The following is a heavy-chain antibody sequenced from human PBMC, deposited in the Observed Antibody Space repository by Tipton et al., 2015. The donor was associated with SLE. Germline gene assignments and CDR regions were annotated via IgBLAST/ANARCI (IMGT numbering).Heavy chain of an antibody. CDR2: IFHIGNT. V-gene: IGHV4-39*07. J-gene: IGHJ5*02. Sequence: TLSLTCTVSGDSIRSSGYFWAWIRQPPGKGLEWIGSIFHIGNTYYNPSLKSRVTISVDRSKNQFSLKVNSVTAADTAVYYCARGDFTGATTWFDPWGQGTLVTVSS. D-gene: IGHD1-26*01. CDR3: ARGDFTGATTWFDP. CDR1: GDSIRSSGYF.